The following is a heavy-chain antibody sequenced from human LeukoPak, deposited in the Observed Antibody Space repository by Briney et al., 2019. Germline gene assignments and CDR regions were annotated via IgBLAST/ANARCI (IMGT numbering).Heavy chain of an antibody. D-gene: IGHD1-26*01. CDR2: INHSGST. V-gene: IGHV4-34*01. Sequence: SETLSLTCAVYGGSFSGYYWSWIRQPPGKGLEWIVEINHSGSTNYNPSLKSRVTVSVDTSKNQFSLKLSSVTAADTAVYYCAKGRRSYQKDSFDSWGQGTLVTVSS. CDR1: GGSFSGYY. CDR3: AKGRRSYQKDSFDS. J-gene: IGHJ4*02.